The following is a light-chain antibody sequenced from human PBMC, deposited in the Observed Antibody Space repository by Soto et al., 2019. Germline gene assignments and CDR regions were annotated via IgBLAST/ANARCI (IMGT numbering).Light chain of an antibody. CDR1: QSISSY. V-gene: IGKV1-39*01. CDR3: QQSYSTLLT. Sequence: DIQMTQSPSSLSASVGDRVTITCRASQSISSYLNWYQQKPGKAPKLLIYAASSLQSGVPSRFSGSGSGTDFTLTISSRQPEDFATYDCQQSYSTLLTFGGGTKVEIK. J-gene: IGKJ4*01. CDR2: AAS.